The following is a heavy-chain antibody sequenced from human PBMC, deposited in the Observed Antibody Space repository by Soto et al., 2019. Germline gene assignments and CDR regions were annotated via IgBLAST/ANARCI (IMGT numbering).Heavy chain of an antibody. Sequence: GASVKVSCKASGGTFSSYAISWVRQAPGQGLEWMGGIIPIFGTASYAQKFQGRVTITADESTSTAYMELSSLRSEDTAVYYCARHSGSGSYDSSAIDYWGQGTLVTVSS. CDR1: GGTFSSYA. J-gene: IGHJ4*02. D-gene: IGHD3-22*01. CDR3: ARHSGSGSYDSSAIDY. CDR2: IIPIFGTA. V-gene: IGHV1-69*13.